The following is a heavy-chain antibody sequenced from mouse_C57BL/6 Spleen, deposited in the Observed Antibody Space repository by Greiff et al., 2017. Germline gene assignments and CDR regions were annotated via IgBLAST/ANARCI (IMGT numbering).Heavy chain of an antibody. V-gene: IGHV1-55*01. CDR1: GYTFTSYW. CDR2: ISPGSGST. Sequence: QVQLQQPGAELVKPGASVKMSCKASGYTFTSYWITWVKQRPGQGLEWIGDISPGSGSTNYNEKFKSKATLTVDTSSSTAYMQLSSLTSEDSAVYYCARTPPYYGSSHYYAMDYWGQGTSVTVSS. CDR3: ARTPPYYGSSHYYAMDY. D-gene: IGHD1-1*01. J-gene: IGHJ4*01.